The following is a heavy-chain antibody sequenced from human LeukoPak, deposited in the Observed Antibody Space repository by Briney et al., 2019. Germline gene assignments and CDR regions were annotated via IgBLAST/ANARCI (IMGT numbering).Heavy chain of an antibody. CDR3: AKGPRVFGGVIGSGGYYFDY. D-gene: IGHD3-16*02. Sequence: GGSLRLSCAASGFTFSTYAMSWVRQAPGKGLEWVSGISAGGGSTYYADSVKGRFTISRDNSKNTVYLEMNSLRAEDTAVYYCAKGPRVFGGVIGSGGYYFDYWGQGTLVTVSS. J-gene: IGHJ4*02. CDR2: ISAGGGST. V-gene: IGHV3-23*01. CDR1: GFTFSTYA.